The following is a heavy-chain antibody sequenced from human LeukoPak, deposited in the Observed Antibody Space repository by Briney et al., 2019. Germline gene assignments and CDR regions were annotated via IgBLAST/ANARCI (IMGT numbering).Heavy chain of an antibody. V-gene: IGHV3-9*01. J-gene: IGHJ4*02. CDR3: AKDTRGGGWYYFDY. CDR1: GFTFSRDS. CDR2: ISWNSGSI. D-gene: IGHD6-19*01. Sequence: GGSLRLSCAASGFTFSRDSMHWVRQAPGKGLEWVSGISWNSGSIGYADSVKGRFTISRDNAKNSLYLQMNSLRAEDTALYYCAKDTRGGGWYYFDYWGQGTLVTVSS.